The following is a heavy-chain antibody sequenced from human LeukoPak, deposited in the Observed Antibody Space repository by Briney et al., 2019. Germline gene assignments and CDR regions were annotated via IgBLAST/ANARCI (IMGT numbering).Heavy chain of an antibody. J-gene: IGHJ3*01. CDR1: GFTFSSYG. CDR2: ISYDGSNK. CDR3: ARVGDTDVFDV. D-gene: IGHD3-16*01. Sequence: GGSLRLSCAASGFTFSSYGMHWVRQAPGKGLEWVAVISYDGSNKYYADSVKGRFTISRDNSKNTLYLQMNSLRAEDTAVYYCARVGDTDVFDVWGQGTMVTVSS. V-gene: IGHV3-30*03.